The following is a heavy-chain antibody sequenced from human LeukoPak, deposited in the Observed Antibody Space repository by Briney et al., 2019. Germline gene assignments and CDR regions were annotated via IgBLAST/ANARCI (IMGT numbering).Heavy chain of an antibody. Sequence: GGSLRLSCAASGFTFSSYGIHWVRQAPGKGLEWVAVISYDGSNKYYADSVKGRFTISRDNSKNTLYLQMNSLRAEDTAVYYCATDPGLDYWGQGTLVTVSS. CDR1: GFTFSSYG. CDR2: ISYDGSNK. J-gene: IGHJ4*02. V-gene: IGHV3-30*03. CDR3: ATDPGLDY.